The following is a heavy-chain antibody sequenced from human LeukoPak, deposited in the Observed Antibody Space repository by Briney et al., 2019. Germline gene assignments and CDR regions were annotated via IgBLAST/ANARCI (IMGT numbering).Heavy chain of an antibody. CDR2: FYYSGST. D-gene: IGHD5-12*01. J-gene: IGHJ3*02. V-gene: IGHV4-59*08. Sequence: SETLSLTCTVSGASISSYYWSWIRQPPGKGPEWIGYFYYSGSTTYNPSLKSRVTISVDTSRNQFSLKLSSVTAADTAVYYCARHDIVSRAFDIWGQGTVVTVSP. CDR1: GASISSYY. CDR3: ARHDIVSRAFDI.